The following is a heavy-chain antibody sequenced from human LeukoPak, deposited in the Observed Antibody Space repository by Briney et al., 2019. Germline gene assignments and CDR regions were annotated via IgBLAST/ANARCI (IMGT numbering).Heavy chain of an antibody. J-gene: IGHJ5*02. CDR2: IYTSGST. Sequence: SQTLSLTCTVSGGSISSGSYCWSWIRQPAGKGLEWIGRIYTSGSTNYNPSLKSRVTISVDTSKNQFSLKLSSVTAADTAVYYCAREDSRRAAAGVLFWFDPWGQGTLVTVSS. D-gene: IGHD6-13*01. CDR1: GGSISSGSYC. V-gene: IGHV4-61*02. CDR3: AREDSRRAAAGVLFWFDP.